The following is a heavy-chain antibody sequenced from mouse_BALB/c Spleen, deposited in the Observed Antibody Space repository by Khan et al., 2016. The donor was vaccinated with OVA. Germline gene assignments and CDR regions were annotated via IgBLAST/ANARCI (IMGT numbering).Heavy chain of an antibody. CDR3: YGTDGYCFYAMDD. Sequence: EVQLQESGPGLVNPSQSLSLTCTVTGYSITSDYGWNWIRQFPGNKLEWMGYISYSGSTSYTPSLNSRISITRDTSKNQFFLQLNSVTTEDTATNNWYGTDGYCFYAMDDWGQGTTGTVAA. V-gene: IGHV3-2*02. D-gene: IGHD2-3*01. J-gene: IGHJ4*01. CDR2: ISYSGST. CDR1: GYSITSDYG.